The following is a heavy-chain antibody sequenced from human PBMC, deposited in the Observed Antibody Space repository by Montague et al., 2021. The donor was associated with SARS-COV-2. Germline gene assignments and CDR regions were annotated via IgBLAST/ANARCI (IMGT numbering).Heavy chain of an antibody. J-gene: IGHJ4*02. CDR3: VRDTGSAQAGFDA. CDR2: TNYRSKWTS. V-gene: IGHV6-1*01. Sequence: CAISGDSVWSNTDAGKWIRKSPSDGIEWLGRTNYRSKWTSDYATSVEGRISIDPDTSKNQFFLHLRSVTPEDTGVYYCVRDTGSAQAGFDAWGQGTLVTVSS. D-gene: IGHD4-17*01. CDR1: GDSVWSNTDA.